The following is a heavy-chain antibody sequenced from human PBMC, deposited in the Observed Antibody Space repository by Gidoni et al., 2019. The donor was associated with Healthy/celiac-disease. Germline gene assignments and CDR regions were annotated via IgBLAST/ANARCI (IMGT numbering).Heavy chain of an antibody. Sequence: EVQLLESGGGLVQPGGSLSLSCAASGFTFSSYAMSWVRQAPGKGLEWVSAMSGSGGSTYYADSVKGRFTISRDNSKNTLYLQMNSLRAEDTAVYYCAKDHCSGGSCYYFDYWGQGTLVTVSS. J-gene: IGHJ4*02. V-gene: IGHV3-23*01. CDR2: MSGSGGST. CDR1: GFTFSSYA. D-gene: IGHD2-15*01. CDR3: AKDHCSGGSCYYFDY.